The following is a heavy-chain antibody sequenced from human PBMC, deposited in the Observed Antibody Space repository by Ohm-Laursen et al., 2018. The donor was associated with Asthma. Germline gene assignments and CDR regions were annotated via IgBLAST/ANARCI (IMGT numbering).Heavy chain of an antibody. J-gene: IGHJ4*02. V-gene: IGHV3-11*06. CDR1: GFTFSDYY. D-gene: IGHD4-17*01. Sequence: GSLRLSCTASGFTFSDYYMSWIRQAPGKGLEWVSYISSSSSYTNYADSVKGRFTISRDNAKNSLYLQMNSLRAEDTAVYYCAKRFSDYGDYVGPGWGQGTLVTVSS. CDR2: ISSSSSYT. CDR3: AKRFSDYGDYVGPG.